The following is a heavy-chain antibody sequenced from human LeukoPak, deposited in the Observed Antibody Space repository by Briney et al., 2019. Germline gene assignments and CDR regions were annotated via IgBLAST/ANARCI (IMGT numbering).Heavy chain of an antibody. V-gene: IGHV3-74*01. J-gene: IGHJ6*02. Sequence: PGGSLRLSCAASGFTFNTYWMHWVRHAPGKGLAWVSRISGDGTTTAYADSVRGRHTISRDNAKNTLYLQMNSLRAEDTAVYYCATPCYATYYYGMDVWGQGTTVTVSS. CDR1: GFTFNTYW. CDR3: ATPCYATYYYGMDV. D-gene: IGHD1-26*01. CDR2: ISGDGTTT.